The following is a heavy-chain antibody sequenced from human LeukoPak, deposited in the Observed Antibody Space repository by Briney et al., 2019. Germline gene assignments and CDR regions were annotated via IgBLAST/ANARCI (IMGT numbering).Heavy chain of an antibody. CDR1: GFTFSIYG. J-gene: IGHJ4*02. D-gene: IGHD5/OR15-5a*01. V-gene: IGHV3-30*02. CDR3: AEDYSVYGYYFDY. CDR2: IRYDGSNK. Sequence: AGGSLRLFCAASGFTFSIYGMHWVREARGEGLECVACIRYDGSNKYYADSVKGRFTISRDNSKNTLYLQMNSLRAEDTAVYYCAEDYSVYGYYFDYWGQGTLVTVSS.